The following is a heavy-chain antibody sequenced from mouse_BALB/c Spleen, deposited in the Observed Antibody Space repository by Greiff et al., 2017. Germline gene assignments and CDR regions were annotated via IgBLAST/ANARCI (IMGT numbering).Heavy chain of an antibody. D-gene: IGHD2-1*01. Sequence: QVQLKESGPGLVAPSQSLSITCTVSGFSLTGYGVNWVRQPPGKGLAWLGMIWGDGSTDYNSALKSRLSISKDNSKSQVFLKMNSLQTDDTARYYCARERNYGNYESYAMDYWGQGTSVTVSS. CDR2: IWGDGST. CDR3: ARERNYGNYESYAMDY. CDR1: GFSLTGYG. V-gene: IGHV2-6-7*01. J-gene: IGHJ4*01.